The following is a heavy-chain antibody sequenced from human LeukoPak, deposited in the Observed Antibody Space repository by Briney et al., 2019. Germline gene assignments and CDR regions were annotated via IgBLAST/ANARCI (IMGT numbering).Heavy chain of an antibody. J-gene: IGHJ4*02. CDR1: EFTFSNYA. Sequence: GGSLRLSCAASEFTFSNYAVHWVRQAPGKGLQWVAVISYDGNTIHYADSVKGRFTISRDTSKNTLYLQMNSLRAEDTAAYYCAKAVGYSGYQSFDYWGQGTLVTVSS. CDR3: AKAVGYSGYQSFDY. CDR2: ISYDGNTI. D-gene: IGHD5-12*01. V-gene: IGHV3-30-3*01.